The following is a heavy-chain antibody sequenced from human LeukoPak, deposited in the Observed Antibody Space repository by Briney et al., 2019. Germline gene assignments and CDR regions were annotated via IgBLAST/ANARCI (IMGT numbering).Heavy chain of an antibody. V-gene: IGHV3-21*01. D-gene: IGHD2-8*02. Sequence: GGSLRLSCAASGFTFSSYSMNWVRQAPGKGLEWVSSISSSSSYIYYADSVKGRFTISRDNAKNSLYLQMSSLRAEDTAVYYCANICTGGVCRDYWGQGTLVTVSS. J-gene: IGHJ4*02. CDR3: ANICTGGVCRDY. CDR2: ISSSSSYI. CDR1: GFTFSSYS.